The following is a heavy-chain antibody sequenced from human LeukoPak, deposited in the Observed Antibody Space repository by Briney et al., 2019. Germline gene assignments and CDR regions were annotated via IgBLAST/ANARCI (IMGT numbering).Heavy chain of an antibody. Sequence: PSETLSLTCTVSGGSISSSYWSWIRQPPGKGLEWIGYIFYSGSTNYNPPLKSRVTMSVDTSKSRFSLKLTSVTAADTAVYYCARLHEVGLLFDYWGQGTLVTVSS. CDR2: IFYSGST. V-gene: IGHV4-59*08. CDR1: GGSISSSY. D-gene: IGHD3-10*01. J-gene: IGHJ4*02. CDR3: ARLHEVGLLFDY.